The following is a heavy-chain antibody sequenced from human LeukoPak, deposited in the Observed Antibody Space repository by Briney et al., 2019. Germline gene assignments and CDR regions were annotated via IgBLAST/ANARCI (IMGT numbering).Heavy chain of an antibody. D-gene: IGHD3-22*01. CDR1: GFTFSSYA. CDR2: ISYDGSNK. V-gene: IGHV3-30-3*01. CDR3: AKDGYYYDAFDI. J-gene: IGHJ3*02. Sequence: GRSLRLSCAASGFTFSSYAMHWVRQAPGKGLEWVAVISYDGSNKYYADSVKGRFTISRDNSKNTLYLQMNSLRAEDTAVYYCAKDGYYYDAFDIWGQGTMVTVSS.